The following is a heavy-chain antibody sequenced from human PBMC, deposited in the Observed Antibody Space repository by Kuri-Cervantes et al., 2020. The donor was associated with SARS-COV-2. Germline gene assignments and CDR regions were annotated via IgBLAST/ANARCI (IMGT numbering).Heavy chain of an antibody. V-gene: IGHV2-70*01. Sequence: SGPTLVKPTQTLTLTCTFSGFSLSTSGVGVGWIRQPPGKALEWLALIDWDDDKYYSTSLKTRLTISKDTSKNQVVLTMTNMDPVDTATYYCARTRGIAAALGFDPWGQGTLVTVSS. J-gene: IGHJ5*02. CDR3: ARTRGIAAALGFDP. D-gene: IGHD6-13*01. CDR1: GFSLSTSGVG. CDR2: IDWDDDK.